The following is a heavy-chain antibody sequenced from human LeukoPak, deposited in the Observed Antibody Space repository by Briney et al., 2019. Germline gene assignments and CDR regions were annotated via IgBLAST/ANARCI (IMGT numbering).Heavy chain of an antibody. CDR2: ISAYNGNT. Sequence: ASVKVSCKASGYTCTSYGISWVRQAPGQGLEWMGWISAYNGNTNYAQKLQGRVTMTTDTSTSTAYMELRSLRSDDTAVYYCARDRGKYSSSWPHFDYWGQGTLVTVSS. V-gene: IGHV1-18*01. J-gene: IGHJ4*02. CDR1: GYTCTSYG. D-gene: IGHD6-13*01. CDR3: ARDRGKYSSSWPHFDY.